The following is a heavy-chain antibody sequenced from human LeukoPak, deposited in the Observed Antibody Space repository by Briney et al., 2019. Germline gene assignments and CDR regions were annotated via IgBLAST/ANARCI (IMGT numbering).Heavy chain of an antibody. V-gene: IGHV4-4*02. CDR1: GGSISSTNR. Sequence: KPSETLSLTCGVSGGSISSTNRWTWVRQPPGEGLEWIGEVHLSGRTNYNPSLESRVTMSVDMSENHISLKLTSVTAADTAVYYCAREGGPYRPLDYSGQGTLVTVSS. J-gene: IGHJ4*02. CDR3: AREGGPYRPLDY. CDR2: VHLSGRT.